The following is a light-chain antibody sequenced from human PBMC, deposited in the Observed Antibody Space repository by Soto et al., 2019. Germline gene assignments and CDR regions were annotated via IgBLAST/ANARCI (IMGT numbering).Light chain of an antibody. CDR1: HRVSSY. Sequence: IVLTQSPATLSLSLGERATLSCMASHRVSSYLAWYQQKPRQAPRLLIYDEYTRAAGIPARFSGSGSGTDFTPTISRLEPEDFAVYYCQKYGSSPWTFGQGTKVDIK. V-gene: IGKV3-20*01. CDR3: QKYGSSPWT. J-gene: IGKJ1*01. CDR2: DEY.